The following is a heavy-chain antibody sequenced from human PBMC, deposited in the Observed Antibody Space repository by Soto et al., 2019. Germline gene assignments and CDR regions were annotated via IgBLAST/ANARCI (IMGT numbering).Heavy chain of an antibody. D-gene: IGHD6-19*01. Sequence: GGSLRLSCAASGFTFSTHAMSWVRQAPGKGLEWVSSISSGGTTTFYAASVEGRFTISRDKSKNTLYLQMNSLRADDTAVYYCAREGGSIGGWFGRKFDSWGQGTQVTVSS. CDR2: ISSGGTTT. CDR3: AREGGSIGGWFGRKFDS. V-gene: IGHV3-23*01. J-gene: IGHJ4*02. CDR1: GFTFSTHA.